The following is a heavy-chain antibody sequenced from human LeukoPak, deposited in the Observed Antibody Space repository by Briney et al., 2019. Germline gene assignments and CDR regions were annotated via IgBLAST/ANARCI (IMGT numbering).Heavy chain of an antibody. CDR3: ARVALTMVRGVKSVAFDI. V-gene: IGHV4-30-4*01. J-gene: IGHJ3*02. D-gene: IGHD3-10*01. CDR2: IYYSGST. Sequence: SETLSLTCTVSGGSISSGDYYWSWTRQPPGKGLEWIGYIYYSGSTYYNPSLKSRVTISVDTSKNQFSLKLSSVTAADTAVYYCARVALTMVRGVKSVAFDIWGQGTMVTVSS. CDR1: GGSISSGDYY.